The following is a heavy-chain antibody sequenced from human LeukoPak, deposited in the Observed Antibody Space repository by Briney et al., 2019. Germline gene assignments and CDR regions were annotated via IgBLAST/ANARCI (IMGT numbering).Heavy chain of an antibody. D-gene: IGHD6-13*01. V-gene: IGHV3-21*01. CDR3: AKGDHASSWYTAIDY. J-gene: IGHJ4*02. CDR2: MSGGGSYI. Sequence: GGSLRLSCTASGFSVETNYMTWVRQAPGKGLEWVSSMSGGGSYIFYADSLKGRFTVSRDNAKGSLYLQMNSLRAEDTAVYYCAKGDHASSWYTAIDYWGQGALVTVSS. CDR1: GFSVETNY.